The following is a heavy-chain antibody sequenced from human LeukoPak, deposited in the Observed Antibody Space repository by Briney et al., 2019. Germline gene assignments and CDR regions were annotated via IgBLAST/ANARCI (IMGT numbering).Heavy chain of an antibody. CDR2: IYSSGST. V-gene: IGHV4-59*08. CDR3: ASLYCSSTSCYLFH. D-gene: IGHD2-2*01. J-gene: IGHJ4*02. Sequence: NPSETLSLTCTVSGGSISSYYWSWIRQTPGKALEWIGYIYSSGSTNYNPSLKSRVNISVDTSKNQFSLKLSSVTAADTALYYCASLYCSSTSCYLFHWGQGTLVTVSS. CDR1: GGSISSYY.